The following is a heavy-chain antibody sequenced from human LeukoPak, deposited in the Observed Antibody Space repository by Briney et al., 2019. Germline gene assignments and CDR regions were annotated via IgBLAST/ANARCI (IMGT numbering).Heavy chain of an antibody. D-gene: IGHD2-2*01. CDR3: ARGEWHCCSTQLPHP. J-gene: IGHJ5*02. CDR1: GFTFSSYW. Sequence: PGGSLRLSCAASGFTFSSYWMHWVRQAPGKGLVWVSRINSDGSSTSYADSVKGRFTISRDNAKNTLYLQMNSLRAEDTAVYYCARGEWHCCSTQLPHPWGQGTLVTVSS. CDR2: INSDGSST. V-gene: IGHV3-74*01.